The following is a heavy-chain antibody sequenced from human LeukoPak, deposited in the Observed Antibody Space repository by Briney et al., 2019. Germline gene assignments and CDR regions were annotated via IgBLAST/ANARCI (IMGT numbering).Heavy chain of an antibody. CDR3: ARAYDFWSGYYWFDP. CDR1: GGSISSGGYY. CDR2: IYYSGST. V-gene: IGHV4-31*03. Sequence: SETLSLTCTVSGGSISSGGYYWSWIRQHPRKGLEWIGYIYYSGSTYYNPSLKSRVTISVDTSKNQFSLKLSSVTAADTAVYYCARAYDFWSGYYWFDPWGQGTLVTVSS. D-gene: IGHD3-3*01. J-gene: IGHJ5*02.